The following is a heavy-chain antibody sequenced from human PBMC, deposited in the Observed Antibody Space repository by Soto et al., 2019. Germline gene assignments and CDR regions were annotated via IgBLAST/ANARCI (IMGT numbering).Heavy chain of an antibody. CDR1: GFTVSSNY. D-gene: IGHD1-1*01. Sequence: GGSLRLSCEVSGFTVSSNYMSWVRQAPGKGLEWVSVIYSGGNTYYADSVKGRFTISRDNSKNTLYLQMNSLRAEDTAVYYCARDSAGTYDYWGQGTLVTVSS. CDR2: IYSGGNT. CDR3: ARDSAGTYDY. J-gene: IGHJ4*02. V-gene: IGHV3-53*01.